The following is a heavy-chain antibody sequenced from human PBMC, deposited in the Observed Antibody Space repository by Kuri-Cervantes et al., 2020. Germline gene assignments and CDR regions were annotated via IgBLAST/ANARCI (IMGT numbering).Heavy chain of an antibody. CDR1: GGTFSSYA. CDR3: ARDDTMVRGIIHNRFDP. D-gene: IGHD3-10*01. V-gene: IGHV1-69*06. J-gene: IGHJ5*02. Sequence: SVKVSCKASGGTFSSYAISWVRQAPGQGLEWMGGIIPIFGTVHYAQKFQGRVTITADKSTSTAYMELRSLRSDDTAVYYCARDDTMVRGIIHNRFDPWGQGTLVTVSS. CDR2: IIPIFGTV.